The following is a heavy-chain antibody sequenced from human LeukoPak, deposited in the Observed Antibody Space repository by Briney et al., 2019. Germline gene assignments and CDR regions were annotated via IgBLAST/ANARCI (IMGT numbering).Heavy chain of an antibody. CDR2: IPYDGSNK. V-gene: IGHV3-30-3*01. CDR1: GFTFSSYA. CDR3: ARGEYSSGSTGDYYYGMDV. J-gene: IGHJ6*02. D-gene: IGHD6-19*01. Sequence: PGGSLRLSCAASGFTFSSYAMHWVRQAPGKGLEWVAVIPYDGSNKYYADSVKGRFTISRDNSKNTLYLQMNSLRAEDTAVYYCARGEYSSGSTGDYYYGMDVWGQGTTVTVSS.